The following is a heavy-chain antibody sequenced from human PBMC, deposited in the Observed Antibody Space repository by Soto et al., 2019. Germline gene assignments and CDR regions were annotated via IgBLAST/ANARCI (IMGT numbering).Heavy chain of an antibody. Sequence: QVQLQESGPGLVKPSETLSLTCTVSGDSISSYYWSWIRQPPGKGLEWIGNIYHSGSTNYSPSLKSLVTISVDTSKNQFSLKLTSVTAADTAVYSCARHYCRGGSCYLDYWGQGTLVTVSS. V-gene: IGHV4-59*08. CDR2: IYHSGST. D-gene: IGHD2-15*01. CDR3: ARHYCRGGSCYLDY. CDR1: GDSISSYY. J-gene: IGHJ4*02.